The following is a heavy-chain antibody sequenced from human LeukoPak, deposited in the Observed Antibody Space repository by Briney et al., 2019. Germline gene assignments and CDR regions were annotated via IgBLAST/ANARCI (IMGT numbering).Heavy chain of an antibody. J-gene: IGHJ4*02. V-gene: IGHV3-7*01. Sequence: PGGSLRLSCAASGFTFSSYAMSWVRQAPGKGLEWVANIKQDGSEKYYVDSVKGRFTISRDNAKNSLYLQMNSLRAEDTAVYYCARDQTANYYDSSGYPYWGQGTLVTVSS. CDR2: IKQDGSEK. CDR1: GFTFSSYA. CDR3: ARDQTANYYDSSGYPY. D-gene: IGHD3-22*01.